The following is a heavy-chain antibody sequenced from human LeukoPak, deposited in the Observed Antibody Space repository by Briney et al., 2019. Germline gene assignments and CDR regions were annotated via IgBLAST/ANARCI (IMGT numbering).Heavy chain of an antibody. J-gene: IGHJ4*02. CDR3: TPDAHCSGGSCYSEGY. D-gene: IGHD2-15*01. CDR1: GFTFSGSA. Sequence: PGGSLRLSCAASGFTFSGSAMHWVRQASGKGLEWVGRIRSKANSYATAYAASVKGRFTISRDDSKNTAYLQMNSLKTEDTAVYYCTPDAHCSGGSCYSEGYWGQGTLVTVSS. CDR2: IRSKANSYAT. V-gene: IGHV3-73*01.